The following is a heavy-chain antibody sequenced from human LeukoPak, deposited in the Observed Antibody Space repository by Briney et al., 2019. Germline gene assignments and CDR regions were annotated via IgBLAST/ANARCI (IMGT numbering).Heavy chain of an antibody. Sequence: SETLSLTCTVSGGSISSGDYYWSWIGQPPGKGLEWIGYIYYSGSTYYNPSLKSRVTISVDTSKNQFSLKLSSVTAADTAVYYCAREDRSSFLGTFDYSGQGTLVTVSS. D-gene: IGHD6-6*01. CDR2: IYYSGST. J-gene: IGHJ4*02. CDR3: AREDRSSFLGTFDY. CDR1: GGSISSGDYY. V-gene: IGHV4-30-4*08.